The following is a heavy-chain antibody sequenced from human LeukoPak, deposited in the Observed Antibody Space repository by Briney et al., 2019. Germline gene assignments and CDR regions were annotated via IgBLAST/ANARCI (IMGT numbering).Heavy chain of an antibody. CDR1: GGTFSSYA. CDR3: ARVGYCSGGNCYTPFDY. V-gene: IGHV1-69*13. Sequence: SVKVSCKASGGTFSSYAISWVRQAPGQGLEWMGGIIPIFGTANYAQKFQGRVTITADESTSTAYMELSSLRSEDTAVYYCARVGYCSGGNCYTPFDYWGQGTLVTVSS. D-gene: IGHD2-15*01. CDR2: IIPIFGTA. J-gene: IGHJ4*02.